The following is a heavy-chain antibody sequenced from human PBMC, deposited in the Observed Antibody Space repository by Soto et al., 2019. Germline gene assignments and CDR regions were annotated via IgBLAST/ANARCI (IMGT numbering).Heavy chain of an antibody. Sequence: GGSLRLSCAASGFTFDTSAMSWVRQAPGKGLEWVSVVGATGGSIFYADSVKGRFTISRDNSKNTLFLQMNNLRVDDTAVYYCAKARYSGYGYFDSWGQGILVTFSS. CDR2: VGATGGSI. J-gene: IGHJ4*02. D-gene: IGHD5-12*01. CDR1: GFTFDTSA. V-gene: IGHV3-23*01. CDR3: AKARYSGYGYFDS.